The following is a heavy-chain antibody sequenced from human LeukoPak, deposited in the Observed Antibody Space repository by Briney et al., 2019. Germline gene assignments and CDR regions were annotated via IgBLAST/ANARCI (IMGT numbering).Heavy chain of an antibody. CDR2: IYYSGSS. CDR1: GGSISGYY. V-gene: IGHV4-59*01. CDR3: ARSPHYYYMDV. Sequence: SETLSLTCTVSGGSISGYYWSWIRQPPGKGLEWIGYIYYSGSSNYNPSLKSRVIISLDTSKNQFSLNLSSVTAADTAVYYCARSPHYYYMDVWGKGTTVTVS. J-gene: IGHJ6*03.